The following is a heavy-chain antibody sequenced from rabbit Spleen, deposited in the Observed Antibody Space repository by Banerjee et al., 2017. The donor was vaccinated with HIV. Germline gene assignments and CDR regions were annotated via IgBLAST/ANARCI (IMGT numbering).Heavy chain of an antibody. V-gene: IGHV1S40*01. Sequence: QSLEESGGDLVKPGASLILTCTASGIDFSAYYYMCWVRQAPGKGLEWIACINAATAKPVYATWAKGRFTISRTSSTTVTLQMTSLTAADTATYFCARDTGTSFSSYGMDLWGQGTLVTVS. CDR1: GIDFSAYYY. CDR2: INAATAKP. D-gene: IGHD7-1*01. J-gene: IGHJ6*01. CDR3: ARDTGTSFSSYGMDL.